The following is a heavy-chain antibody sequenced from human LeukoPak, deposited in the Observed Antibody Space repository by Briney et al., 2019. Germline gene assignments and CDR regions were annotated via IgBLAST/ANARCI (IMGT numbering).Heavy chain of an antibody. J-gene: IGHJ3*02. Sequence: SETLSLTCTVSGGSISSYYWSWIRQPPGKGLEWIGYIYYSGSTNYNPSLKSRVTILVDTSKNQFSLKLSSVTAADTAAYYCARASSGSGSYYNAFDIWGQGTMVTVSS. V-gene: IGHV4-59*01. CDR1: GGSISSYY. CDR3: ARASSGSGSYYNAFDI. D-gene: IGHD1-26*01. CDR2: IYYSGST.